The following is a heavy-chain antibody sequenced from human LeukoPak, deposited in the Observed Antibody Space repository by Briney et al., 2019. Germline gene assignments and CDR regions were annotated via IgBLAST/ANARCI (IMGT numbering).Heavy chain of an antibody. J-gene: IGHJ3*02. CDR1: GFTVRNNY. Sequence: GSLRLSCAASGFTVRNNYMSWVRQTPGKGLEWVSVIYSGGSTYYADSVKGRFTISRDTSKNTLYLQMSSLRAEDTAVYYCARYIAIFLSGHDRGGSAFDIWGQGTMVTVSS. D-gene: IGHD5-12*01. CDR3: ARYIAIFLSGHDRGGSAFDI. CDR2: IYSGGST. V-gene: IGHV3-66*01.